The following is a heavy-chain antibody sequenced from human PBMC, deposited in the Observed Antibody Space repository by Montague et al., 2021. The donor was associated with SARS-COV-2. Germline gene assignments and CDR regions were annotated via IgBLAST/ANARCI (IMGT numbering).Heavy chain of an antibody. J-gene: IGHJ4*02. D-gene: IGHD4-23*01. CDR3: ARWDPQTLTMIGLRGKSASDX. Sequence: SETLSLTCAVYGGSFSGYYWTWIRQSPGKGLEWIAEINHSGTTNYNFNPSLRSRVTISVDTSKSQFSLKLSSVTAADTGVYYCARWDPQTLTMIGLRGKSASDXWSQGTLVTVSS. V-gene: IGHV4-34*01. CDR2: INHSGTT. CDR1: GGSFSGYY.